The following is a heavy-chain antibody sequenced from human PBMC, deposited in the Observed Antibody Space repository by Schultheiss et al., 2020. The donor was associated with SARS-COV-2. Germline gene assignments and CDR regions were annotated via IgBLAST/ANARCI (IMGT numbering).Heavy chain of an antibody. CDR1: GGTFSSYA. Sequence: SVKVSCKASGGTFSSYAISWVRQAPGQGLEWMGRIIPILGIANYAQKFQGRVTMTRDTSTSTVYMELSSLRSEDTAVYYCARDYSSGCYDYWGQGTLVTVSS. J-gene: IGHJ4*02. D-gene: IGHD6-19*01. CDR3: ARDYSSGCYDY. V-gene: IGHV1-69*04. CDR2: IIPILGIA.